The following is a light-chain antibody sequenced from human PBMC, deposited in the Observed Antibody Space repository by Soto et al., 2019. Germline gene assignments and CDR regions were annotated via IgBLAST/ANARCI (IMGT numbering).Light chain of an antibody. J-gene: IGKJ1*01. Sequence: NQLTQSPSSLAASVGDSFTVTCRASQTISSWLAWYQQKPGKAPKLLIYKASTLKSGVPSRFSGSGSGTEFTLTISSLQPDDFAPYYCQHYNSYSEAFGQGTKVDIK. CDR3: QHYNSYSEA. CDR2: KAS. CDR1: QTISSW. V-gene: IGKV1-5*03.